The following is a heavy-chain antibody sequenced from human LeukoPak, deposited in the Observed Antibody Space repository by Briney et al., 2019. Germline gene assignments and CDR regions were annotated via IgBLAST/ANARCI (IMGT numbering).Heavy chain of an antibody. V-gene: IGHV4-39*07. J-gene: IGHJ4*02. CDR2: IYYSGST. D-gene: IGHD6-19*01. CDR3: ARGKINAVAGRYYFDY. Sequence: PSETLSLTCTVSGGSISSSSYYWGWIRQPPGKGLEWIGTIYYSGSTYYNPSLKSRVTISLDTSKNQFSLKLSSVTAADTAVYYCARGKINAVAGRYYFDYWGQGTLVTVSS. CDR1: GGSISSSSYY.